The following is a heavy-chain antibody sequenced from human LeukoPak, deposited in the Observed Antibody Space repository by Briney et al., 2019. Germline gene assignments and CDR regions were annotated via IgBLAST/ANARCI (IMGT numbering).Heavy chain of an antibody. V-gene: IGHV3-23*01. CDR1: GFTFSSYA. D-gene: IGHD2-15*01. J-gene: IGHJ5*02. CDR3: TKDRRYCSGGSCYRWFDP. CDR2: ISGSGGST. Sequence: GGSLRLSCAASGFTFSSYAMSWVRQAPGKGLEWVSAISGSGGSTYYADSVKGRFTISRDNSKNTLYLQMNSLRAEDTAVYYCTKDRRYCSGGSCYRWFDPWGQGTLVTVSS.